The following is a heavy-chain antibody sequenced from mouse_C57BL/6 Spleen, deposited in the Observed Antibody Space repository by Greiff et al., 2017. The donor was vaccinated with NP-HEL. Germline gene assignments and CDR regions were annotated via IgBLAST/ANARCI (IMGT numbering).Heavy chain of an antibody. Sequence: VQLQESGAELVRPGTSVKMSCKASGYTFTNYWIGWAKQRPGHGLEWIGDIYPGGGYTNYNEKFKGKATLTADKSSSTAYMQFSSLTSEDSAIYYCARRGVRGFDYWGQGTTLTVSS. D-gene: IGHD2-14*01. CDR3: ARRGVRGFDY. J-gene: IGHJ2*01. CDR1: GYTFTNYW. CDR2: IYPGGGYT. V-gene: IGHV1-63*01.